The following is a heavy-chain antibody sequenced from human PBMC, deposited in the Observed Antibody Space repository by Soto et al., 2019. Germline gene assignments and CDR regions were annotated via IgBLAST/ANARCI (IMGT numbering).Heavy chain of an antibody. CDR2: INHGGST. CDR3: AREPPPGPYSLDY. J-gene: IGHJ4*02. CDR1: GGSFSGYY. V-gene: IGHV4-34*02. Sequence: QVQLQQWGAGLLKPSETLSLTCAVYGGSFSGYYWSWIRQPPGKGLEWIGEINHGGSTNYNPSLTSRLTRPVEPSKNQVALTLSSGTAADTDVYSCAREPPPGPYSLDYWGRGTVVTVSS.